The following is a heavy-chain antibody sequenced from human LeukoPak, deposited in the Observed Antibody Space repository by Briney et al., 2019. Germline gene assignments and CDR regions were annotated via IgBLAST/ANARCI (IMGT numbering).Heavy chain of an antibody. CDR3: ARQSRDGSKTRGYYFDY. CDR1: GYSFTSYW. V-gene: IGHV5-51*01. D-gene: IGHD3-10*01. CDR2: IWPGGSDT. J-gene: IGHJ4*02. Sequence: GESLKISCKGSGYSFTSYWVSWVRQMPGKGLEWMGIIWPGGSDTRYSPSFQGQVIMSADKSISTAYLQWSSLKPSDTAIYYCARQSRDGSKTRGYYFDYWGQGTLVTVPS.